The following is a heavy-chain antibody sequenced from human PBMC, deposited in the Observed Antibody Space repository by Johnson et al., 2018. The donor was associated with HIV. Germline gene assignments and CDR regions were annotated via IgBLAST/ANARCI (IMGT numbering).Heavy chain of an antibody. D-gene: IGHD3-16*01. V-gene: IGHV3-30*03. Sequence: QVQLVESGGGLVKPGGSLRLSCAASGFTFSNAWMSWVRQAPGKGLEWVAVISYDGSNKYYADSVKGRFTISRDNSKNTLYLQMNSLRAEDTAVYYCARRGRRADDAFDIWGQGTMVTVSS. CDR2: ISYDGSNK. CDR1: GFTFSNAW. CDR3: ARRGRRADDAFDI. J-gene: IGHJ3*02.